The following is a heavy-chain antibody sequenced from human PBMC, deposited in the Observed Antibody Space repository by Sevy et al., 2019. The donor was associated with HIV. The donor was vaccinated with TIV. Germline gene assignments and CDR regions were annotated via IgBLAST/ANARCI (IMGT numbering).Heavy chain of an antibody. V-gene: IGHV1-2*02. D-gene: IGHD3-3*01. CDR3: ARGKREEWLLYLDN. CDR1: GYTFAAYY. CDR2: IYPNGGDT. J-gene: IGHJ4*02. Sequence: ASVKVSCKTSGYTFAAYYIHWVRQAPGQGLEWLGWIYPNGGDTTYAQKFQGRVTVTMITSIHTVNMELSRLRSDGTAVYYCARGKREEWLLYLDNWGQGTLVTVSS.